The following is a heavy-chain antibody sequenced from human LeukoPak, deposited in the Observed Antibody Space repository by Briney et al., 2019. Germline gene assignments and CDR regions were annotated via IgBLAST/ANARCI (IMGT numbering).Heavy chain of an antibody. CDR1: GFTFSSYG. Sequence: SGRSLRLSCAASGFTFSSYGMHWVRQAPGKGLEWVAVISYDGSNKYYADSVKGRFTISRDNSKNTLYLQMNSPRAEDTAVYYCAKDSSRLNYYFDYWGQGTLVTASS. CDR3: AKDSSRLNYYFDY. J-gene: IGHJ4*02. CDR2: ISYDGSNK. V-gene: IGHV3-30*18. D-gene: IGHD6-13*01.